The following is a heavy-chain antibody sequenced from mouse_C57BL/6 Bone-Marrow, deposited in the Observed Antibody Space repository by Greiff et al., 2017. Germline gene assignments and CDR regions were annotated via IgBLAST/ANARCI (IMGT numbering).Heavy chain of an antibody. Sequence: QVQLQQSGAELVRPGASVTLSCKASGYTFTDYEMHWVKQTPVHGLEWIGAIDPETGGTAYNQKFKGKAILTADKSSSTASMELRSLTSEDSAVYYCTRDLLWSPFDYSGQGTTLPVSS. CDR2: IDPETGGT. CDR1: GYTFTDYE. CDR3: TRDLLWSPFDY. V-gene: IGHV1-15*01. D-gene: IGHD2-1*01. J-gene: IGHJ2*01.